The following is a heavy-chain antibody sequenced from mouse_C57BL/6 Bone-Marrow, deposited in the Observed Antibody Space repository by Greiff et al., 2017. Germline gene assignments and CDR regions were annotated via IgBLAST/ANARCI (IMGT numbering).Heavy chain of an antibody. V-gene: IGHV1-81*01. CDR1: GYTFTSYG. D-gene: IGHD1-1*01. CDR2: IYPRSGNT. J-gene: IGHJ3*01. CDR3: ARGATTRFAY. Sequence: QVHVKQSGAELARPGASVKLSCKASGYTFTSYGISWVKQRTGQGLEWIGEIYPRSGNTYYNEKFKGKATLTADKSSSTAYMELRSLTSEDSAVYFCARGATTRFAYWGQGTLVTVSA.